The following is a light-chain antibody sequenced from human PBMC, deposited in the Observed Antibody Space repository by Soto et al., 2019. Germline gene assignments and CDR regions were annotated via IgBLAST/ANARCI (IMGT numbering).Light chain of an antibody. CDR3: SSYTSSCTSLYV. CDR2: DVS. J-gene: IGLJ1*01. V-gene: IGLV2-14*01. Sequence: QSALTQPASVSGSPGQSITISCTGTSSDVGGYNYVSWYQQHPGKAPKLMIYDVSNRPSGVSNRFSGSKSGNTASLTISGLQAEDEADYYCSSYTSSCTSLYVFGTGTKVTVL. CDR1: SSDVGGYNY.